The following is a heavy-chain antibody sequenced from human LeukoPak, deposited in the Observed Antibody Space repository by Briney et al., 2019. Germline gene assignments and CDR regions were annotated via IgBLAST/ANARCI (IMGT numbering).Heavy chain of an antibody. CDR1: GDSVSSNSAA. Sequence: PSQTLSLTCAISGDSVSSNSAAWNWIRQSPSRGLEWLGRTYYRSKWYNDYAVSVKSRITINPDTSKNQFSLQLNSVTPEDTAVYYCARGDWNDGYYYYGMDVWGQGTTVTVSS. V-gene: IGHV6-1*01. J-gene: IGHJ6*02. CDR2: TYYRSKWYN. D-gene: IGHD1-1*01. CDR3: ARGDWNDGYYYYGMDV.